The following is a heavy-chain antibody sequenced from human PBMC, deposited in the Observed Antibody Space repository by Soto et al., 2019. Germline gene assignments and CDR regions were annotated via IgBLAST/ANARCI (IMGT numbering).Heavy chain of an antibody. CDR3: ARDNQWLGTYYFDY. D-gene: IGHD6-19*01. Sequence: QVQLVQSGTEVKKPGASVKVSCKASGYTFTTYSMHWLRQAPGQRPEWVGWINVGNGNTKYSQKFQGRLTITRDTSASTAYMELSSLTSEDTAVYYCARDNQWLGTYYFDYWGPGVLVTVSS. J-gene: IGHJ4*02. V-gene: IGHV1-3*01. CDR1: GYTFTTYS. CDR2: INVGNGNT.